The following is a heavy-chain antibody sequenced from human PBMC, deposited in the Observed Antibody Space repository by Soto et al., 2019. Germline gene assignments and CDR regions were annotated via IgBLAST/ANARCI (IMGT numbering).Heavy chain of an antibody. J-gene: IGHJ6*02. V-gene: IGHV3-30*18. CDR2: ISYDGSNK. CDR3: AKDDLTYGDYYYYGMDV. CDR1: GFTFSSYG. Sequence: PGGSLRLSCAASGFTFSSYGMHWVRQAPGKGLEWAAVISYDGSNKYYADSVKGRFTISRDNSKNTLYLQMNSLRAEDTAVYYCAKDDLTYGDYYYYGMDVWGQGTTVTVSS. D-gene: IGHD4-17*01.